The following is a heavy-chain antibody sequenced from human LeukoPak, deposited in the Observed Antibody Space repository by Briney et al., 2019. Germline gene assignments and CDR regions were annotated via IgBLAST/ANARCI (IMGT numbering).Heavy chain of an antibody. CDR3: AKGGEVVKEAFDI. J-gene: IGHJ3*02. D-gene: IGHD2/OR15-2a*01. Sequence: PGGSLRLSCAASGFSFGSYGLSWVRQAPGKGPQWVSYISGNGGTTHYADSVKGRFTISRDNAKNSLYLQMNSLRAEDMALYYCAKGGEVVKEAFDIWGQGTMVTVSS. CDR2: ISGNGGTT. V-gene: IGHV3-48*04. CDR1: GFSFGSYG.